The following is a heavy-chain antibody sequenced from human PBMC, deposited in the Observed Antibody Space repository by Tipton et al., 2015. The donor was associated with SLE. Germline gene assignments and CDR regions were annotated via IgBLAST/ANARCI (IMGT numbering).Heavy chain of an antibody. Sequence: TLSLTCTVSGGSMSSYYWNWIRQAPGKGLEWVGYVYYSGSTKYNPSLKSRVTISIDTSKSQFSLNLSSVTAADTAVYYCARDPTNADGSDGVCPPTDTFDIWGQGTMVTVSS. CDR3: ARDPTNADGSDGVCPPTDTFDI. D-gene: IGHD2-8*02. J-gene: IGHJ3*02. CDR1: GGSMSSYY. CDR2: VYYSGST. V-gene: IGHV4-59*01.